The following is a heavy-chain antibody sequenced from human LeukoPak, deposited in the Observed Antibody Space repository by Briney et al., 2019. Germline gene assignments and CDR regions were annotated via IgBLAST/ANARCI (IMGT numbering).Heavy chain of an antibody. CDR3: ARAPVATPSEFDY. CDR2: ISYGGKA. V-gene: IGHV4-31*03. D-gene: IGHD5-12*01. J-gene: IGHJ4*02. CDR1: GDSISSGGYW. Sequence: SETLSLTCNVSGDSISSGGYWWSWIRQHPGKGPEWIGYISYGGKADYNPSLKSRVAISVDTPKNQFSLKLSSTTAADTAVYYCARAPVATPSEFDYWGQGTLVTVSS.